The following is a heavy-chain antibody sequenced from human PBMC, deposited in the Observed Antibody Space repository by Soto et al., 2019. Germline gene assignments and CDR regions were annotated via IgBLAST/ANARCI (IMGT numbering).Heavy chain of an antibody. CDR3: ARDSGRSDVVPAALSAMDV. J-gene: IGHJ6*02. CDR2: IIPMFGIA. D-gene: IGHD2-2*01. CDR1: GGTFNRYT. V-gene: IGHV1-69*08. Sequence: QVQLVQSGAEVKKPGSSVKVSCKGSGGTFNRYTITWVRQAPGQGLEWMGRIIPMFGIASYAQNFQGRVTITADKSTSTDYMELSSLRSEDTAVYYWARDSGRSDVVPAALSAMDVWGQGTTVTVSS.